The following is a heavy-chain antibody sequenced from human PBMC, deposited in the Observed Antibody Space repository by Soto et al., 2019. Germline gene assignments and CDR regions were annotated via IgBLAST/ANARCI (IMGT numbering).Heavy chain of an antibody. CDR2: ISYDGTNK. CDR1: GFTFSSYA. Sequence: QVQLVESGGGVVQPGRSLRLSCAASGFTFSSYALHWVRQAPGKGLEWVAVISYDGTNKYYADSVKGRFTISRDNSKNTLYLEMNSLRAEDTAVYYCPIFGVDQGMDVWGQGTTVNVSS. V-gene: IGHV3-30-3*01. CDR3: PIFGVDQGMDV. D-gene: IGHD3-3*01. J-gene: IGHJ6*02.